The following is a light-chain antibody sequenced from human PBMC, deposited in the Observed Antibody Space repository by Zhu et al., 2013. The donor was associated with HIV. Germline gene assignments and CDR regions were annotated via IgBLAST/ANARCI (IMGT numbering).Light chain of an antibody. V-gene: IGLV2-14*01. CDR1: SGDIGTYNF. J-gene: IGLJ1*01. CDR3: TSYTSSSTLAYV. CDR2: EVS. Sequence: QSALTQPASVSGSLGQSTTISCTGTSGDIGTYNFVSWYQHHPDRAPKLVIFEVSNRPSGISNRFSGSKSGNTASLTISGLQAEDEADYYCTSYTSSSTLAYVFGTGTKVTVL.